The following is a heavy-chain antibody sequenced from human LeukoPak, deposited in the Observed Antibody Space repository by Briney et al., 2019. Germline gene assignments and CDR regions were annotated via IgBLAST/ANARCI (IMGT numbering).Heavy chain of an antibody. CDR2: ITHTGGT. CDR3: AREGRSRTHTGSDLDF. Sequence: SETLSLTCGVYGGPFNGYYWSWIRQSPSKGLEWIGEITHTGGTNYNPSLKSRVTISIDTSENQFSLKLTSVTTADTAVYYCAREGRSRTHTGSDLDFWGQGTLVTVSS. J-gene: IGHJ4*02. V-gene: IGHV4-34*01. D-gene: IGHD3-10*01. CDR1: GGPFNGYY.